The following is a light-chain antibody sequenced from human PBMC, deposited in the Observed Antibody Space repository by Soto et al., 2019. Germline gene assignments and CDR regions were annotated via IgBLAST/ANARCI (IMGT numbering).Light chain of an antibody. CDR2: DTS. Sequence: QAVVTQAPSLTVSPGGTVTLTCASSTGGVTSGHYPHWLQQKPGQAPRTLIYDTSNTHSWTPARFSGSLLGDKAALTLSGAQAEDEAEYYCSLYYSDFRVFGGGTKLTVL. CDR1: TGGVTSGHY. CDR3: SLYYSDFRV. J-gene: IGLJ3*02. V-gene: IGLV7-46*01.